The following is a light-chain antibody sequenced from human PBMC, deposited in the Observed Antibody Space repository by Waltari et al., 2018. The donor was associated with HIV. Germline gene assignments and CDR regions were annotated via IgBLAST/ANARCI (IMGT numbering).Light chain of an antibody. CDR3: HQSYSNPPT. CDR2: AAS. J-gene: IGKJ1*01. V-gene: IGKV1-39*01. Sequence: DIQMTQSPPFLSSVGDRVTITCRASQTIRSNVNWYQQKPGKAPKLLIYAASSLQIRVPSRFSGSGSGTDFTLTITSLQPEDFAIYHCHQSYSNPPTFGQGTKVEIK. CDR1: QTIRSN.